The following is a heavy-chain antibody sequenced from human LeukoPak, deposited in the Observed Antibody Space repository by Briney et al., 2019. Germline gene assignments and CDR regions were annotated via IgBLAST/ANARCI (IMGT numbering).Heavy chain of an antibody. D-gene: IGHD3-22*01. CDR1: GFTFSSYE. J-gene: IGHJ3*02. V-gene: IGHV3-48*03. CDR3: ARDFYDSSGYALTGAFDI. CDR2: ISSSGSTI. Sequence: GGSLRLSCAASGFTFSSYEMNWVRQAPGKGLEWVSYISSSGSTIYYADSVKGRFTISRDNAKNSLYLQMNSLRAEDTAVYYCARDFYDSSGYALTGAFDIWGQGTMVTVSS.